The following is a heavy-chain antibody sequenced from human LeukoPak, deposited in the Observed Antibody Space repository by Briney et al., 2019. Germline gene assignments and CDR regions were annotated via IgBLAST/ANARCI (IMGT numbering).Heavy chain of an antibody. CDR1: GGSTSSYY. CDR3: ARSGTYGSHYFDY. CDR2: IYTSGST. Sequence: SETLSLTCTVSGGSTSSYYWIWIRQPAGKGLEWIGRIYTSGSTDYNPSLKSRVTMSVDTPKNQFSLKLTSVTAADTAVYYCARSGTYGSHYFDYWGQGTLVTVSS. D-gene: IGHD3-10*01. V-gene: IGHV4-4*07. J-gene: IGHJ4*02.